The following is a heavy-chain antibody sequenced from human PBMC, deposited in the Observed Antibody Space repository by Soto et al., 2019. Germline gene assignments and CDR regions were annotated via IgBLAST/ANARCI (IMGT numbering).Heavy chain of an antibody. CDR1: GFTFSSYE. V-gene: IGHV3-48*03. Sequence: GSLRLSFAASGFTFSSYEMNWVRQAPGKGLEWVSYISSSGSTIYYADSVKGRFTISRDNAKNSLYLQMNSLRAEDTAVYYCARDLKTYYYGSGSYYNLFDYWGQGTLVTVSS. D-gene: IGHD3-10*01. CDR2: ISSSGSTI. J-gene: IGHJ4*02. CDR3: ARDLKTYYYGSGSYYNLFDY.